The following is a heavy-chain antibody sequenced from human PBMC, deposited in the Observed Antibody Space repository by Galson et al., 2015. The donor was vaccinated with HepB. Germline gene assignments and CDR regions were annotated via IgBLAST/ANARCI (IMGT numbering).Heavy chain of an antibody. CDR3: ARLRGGASGAFDI. V-gene: IGHV5-10-1*04. Sequence: QSGAEVKKPGESLRISCKGSGYTFTSYWISWGRQMPGKGLEWMGRIDPSDSDTRYSPSFQGQVTISADKSISTAYLQWSSLKASDTAMYYCARLRGGASGAFDIWGQGTMVTVSS. D-gene: IGHD3-10*01. CDR2: IDPSDSDT. CDR1: GYTFTSYW. J-gene: IGHJ3*02.